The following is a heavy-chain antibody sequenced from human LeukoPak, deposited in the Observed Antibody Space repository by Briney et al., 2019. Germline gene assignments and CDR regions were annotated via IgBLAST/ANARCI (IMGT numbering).Heavy chain of an antibody. J-gene: IGHJ4*02. CDR1: GFTLSSYS. CDR3: ARVESELELHY. D-gene: IGHD1-7*01. V-gene: IGHV3-21*01. Sequence: GGSLRLSCAASGFTLSSYSMNWVRQAPGKGLEWVSSISSSSSYIYYADSVKGRFTISRDNAKNSLYLQMNSLRAEDTAVYYCARVESELELHYWGQGTLVTVSS. CDR2: ISSSSSYI.